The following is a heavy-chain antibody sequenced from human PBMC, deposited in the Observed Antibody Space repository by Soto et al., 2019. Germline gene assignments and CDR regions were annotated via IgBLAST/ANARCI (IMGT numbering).Heavy chain of an antibody. J-gene: IGHJ4*02. CDR2: ISSNGGST. Sequence: PGGSPRLSPSASGFTFSSYAMHCVRLAPGKGLEYVSAISSNGGSTYYADSVEGRFTISRDNSKNTLYLQMSSLRAEDTAVYYCVKDDDSGYDLFDYWGQGTLVTVSS. V-gene: IGHV3-64D*08. CDR3: VKDDDSGYDLFDY. D-gene: IGHD5-12*01. CDR1: GFTFSSYA.